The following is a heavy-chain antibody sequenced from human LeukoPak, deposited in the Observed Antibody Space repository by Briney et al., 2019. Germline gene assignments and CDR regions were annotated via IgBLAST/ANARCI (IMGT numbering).Heavy chain of an antibody. CDR3: ARSFGCSGGSCYSNWFDP. D-gene: IGHD2-15*01. J-gene: IGHJ5*02. CDR2: XXXXXGTA. V-gene: IGHV1-69*06. CDR1: GGTFSSYA. Sequence: SVKVSCKASGGTFSSYAISWVRQAPGQGLEXXXXXXXXXGTANYAQKFQGRVTITADKSTSTAYMELSSLRSEDTAVYYCARSFGCSGGSCYSNWFDPWGQGTLVTVSS.